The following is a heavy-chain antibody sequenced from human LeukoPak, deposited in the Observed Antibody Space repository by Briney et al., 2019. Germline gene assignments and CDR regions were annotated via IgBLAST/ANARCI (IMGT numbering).Heavy chain of an antibody. J-gene: IGHJ4*02. V-gene: IGHV3-11*04. Sequence: GGSLRLSCAASGFTFSDYYMSWIRQAPGEGLEWVSDISSSGNTKYYADSVKGRFTISRDNAKNSLFLQISSLRVEDSAVYYCARLSPSNYYGSGSYVSVWGQGTLDTVSS. CDR1: GFTFSDYY. D-gene: IGHD3-10*01. CDR3: ARLSPSNYYGSGSYVSV. CDR2: ISSSGNTK.